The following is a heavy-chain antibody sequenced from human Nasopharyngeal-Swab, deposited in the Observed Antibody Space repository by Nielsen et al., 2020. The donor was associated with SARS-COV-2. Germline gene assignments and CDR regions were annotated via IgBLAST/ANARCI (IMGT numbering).Heavy chain of an antibody. J-gene: IGHJ3*02. V-gene: IGHV4-34*01. D-gene: IGHD3-22*01. CDR1: GGSFSGYY. CDR2: INQSGST. CDR3: ARTSAYDSTGYYYEEDAFEI. Sequence: SETLSLTCAVYGGSFSGYYWSWIRQPPGKGLEWIGEINQSGSTNYNPSLKSRVTISVDMSKNQFSLHLSSVTAADTAVYYCARTSAYDSTGYYYEEDAFEIWGQGTMVTVSS.